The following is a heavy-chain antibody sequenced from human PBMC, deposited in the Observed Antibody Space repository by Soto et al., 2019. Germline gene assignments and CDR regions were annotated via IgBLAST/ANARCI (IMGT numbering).Heavy chain of an antibody. J-gene: IGHJ6*03. V-gene: IGHV3-11*01. CDR1: GFTFSDAF. CDR2: ISGRDGNI. CDR3: AGDQGPNFMAV. Sequence: QVQLVESGGGLVKPGGSLRLSCAASGFTFSDAFMSWSRQTPWKGLEWLSYISGRDGNIYYADSVRGRFTISRDNAKNSVYLLMNSLRADDTAVYYCAGDQGPNFMAVWGKGTTVTVS.